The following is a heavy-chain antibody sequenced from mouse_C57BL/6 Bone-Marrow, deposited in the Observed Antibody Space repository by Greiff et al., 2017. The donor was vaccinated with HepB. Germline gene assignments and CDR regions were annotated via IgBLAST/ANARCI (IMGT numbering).Heavy chain of an antibody. CDR3: SKDSNDSYYYAMDY. J-gene: IGHJ4*01. CDR1: GFNIKDDY. V-gene: IGHV14-4*01. D-gene: IGHD2-12*01. Sequence: EVQLQQSGAELVRPGASVKLSCKASGFNIKDDYMHWVKQRPEQGLEWIGWIDPENGDTESAPKFQGKATITADTSSNTAYLHLSSLTSEDTAVYYCSKDSNDSYYYAMDYWGQGTSVTVSS. CDR2: IDPENGDT.